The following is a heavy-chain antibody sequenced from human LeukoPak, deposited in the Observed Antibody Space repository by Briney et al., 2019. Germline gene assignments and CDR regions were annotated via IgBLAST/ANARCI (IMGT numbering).Heavy chain of an antibody. J-gene: IGHJ4*02. V-gene: IGHV1-2*02. CDR1: GYTFTGYY. CDR2: INPNSGGT. Sequence: ASVKVSCKASGYTFTGYYMHWVRQAPGQGLEWMGWINPNSGGTNYAQKFQGRVTMTRDTSISTAYMELSRLRSDDTAVYYCARDPGRYYGSGSYYRPLGTDYWGQGTLVTVSS. CDR3: ARDPGRYYGSGSYYRPLGTDY. D-gene: IGHD3-10*01.